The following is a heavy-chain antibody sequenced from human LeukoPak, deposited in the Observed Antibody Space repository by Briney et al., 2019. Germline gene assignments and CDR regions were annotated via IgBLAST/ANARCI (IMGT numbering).Heavy chain of an antibody. CDR3: AKGGAVSSKSITLVRGTRNYHYYMDV. V-gene: IGHV3-23*01. CDR2: ISGSGDRT. D-gene: IGHD3-10*01. CDR1: GFTFSSYG. Sequence: GGSLRLSCAASGFTFSSYGTSWVRQAPGKGLELVSGISGSGDRTFYGDSVKGRFTISRDNSKNTLYLQMNSLRAEDTAVYYCAKGGAVSSKSITLVRGTRNYHYYMDVWGKGTTVTISS. J-gene: IGHJ6*03.